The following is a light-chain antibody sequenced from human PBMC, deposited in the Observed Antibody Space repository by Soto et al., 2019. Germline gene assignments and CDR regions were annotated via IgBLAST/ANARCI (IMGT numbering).Light chain of an antibody. J-gene: IGLJ2*01. CDR1: GSDVGGYSY. Sequence: QSALTQPASVSGSPGKSITISCTGTGSDVGGYSYVSWYQQHPGKTPKLMIYEVSNRPSGVSHRFSGSKSGNTASLTISGLQTEDEADYYCSSFSAITREVFGGGTKLTVL. CDR2: EVS. CDR3: SSFSAITREV. V-gene: IGLV2-14*01.